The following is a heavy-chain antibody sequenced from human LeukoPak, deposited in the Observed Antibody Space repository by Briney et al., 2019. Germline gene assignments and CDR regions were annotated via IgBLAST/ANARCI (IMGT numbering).Heavy chain of an antibody. D-gene: IGHD3-10*01. J-gene: IGHJ4*02. CDR1: GFTFSSYE. V-gene: IGHV3-48*03. CDR3: AREGVIRGIPFDY. CDR2: ISSSGSTI. Sequence: GGSLRLSCAASGFTFSSYEMNWVRQAQGKGLEWVSYISSSGSTIYYADSVKGRFTISRDNAKNSLYLQMNSLRAEDTAVYYCAREGVIRGIPFDYWGQGTLVTVSS.